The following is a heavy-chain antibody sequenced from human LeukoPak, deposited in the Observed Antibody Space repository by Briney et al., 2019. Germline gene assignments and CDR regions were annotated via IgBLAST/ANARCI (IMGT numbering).Heavy chain of an antibody. CDR1: GVTFSIYS. J-gene: IGHJ4*02. CDR3: APPSRTLDY. CDR2: ISADSNTI. Sequence: GGSLRLSCAASGVTFSIYSMNWVRQAPGEGLEWLSYISADSNTIYYADSVKGRFTISRHNSKNTLYLQLNRLRAEDTAVYYCAPPSRTLDYWGQGPLVTVSS. V-gene: IGHV3-48*01. D-gene: IGHD2-2*01.